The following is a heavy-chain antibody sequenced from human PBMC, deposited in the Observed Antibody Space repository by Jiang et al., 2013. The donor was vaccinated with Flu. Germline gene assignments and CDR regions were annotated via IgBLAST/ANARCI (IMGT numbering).Heavy chain of an antibody. CDR2: IYCGGSS. D-gene: IGHD5-18*01. CDR1: GGSISSSSFC. Sequence: SLTCTVSGGSISSSSFCWGWIRQPPGKGLEWIGSIYCGGSSYYNPSLKSRVTISLDTSKNQFSLKLNSVTAADTAVYYCARPFYGSPYSYGHWGQGALVTVPS. V-gene: IGHV4-39*07. J-gene: IGHJ4*02. CDR3: ARPFYGSPYSYGH.